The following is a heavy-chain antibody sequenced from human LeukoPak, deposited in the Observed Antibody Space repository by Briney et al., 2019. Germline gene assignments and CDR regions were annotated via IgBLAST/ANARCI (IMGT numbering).Heavy chain of an antibody. Sequence: ASVKVSCKASGYTFTSYGISWVRQAPGQGLEWMGWISAYNGNTNYAQKLQGRVTMTTDTSMSTAYMELRSLRSDDTAVYYCARAGRFVHYYYYGMDVWGQGTTVTVSS. CDR2: ISAYNGNT. V-gene: IGHV1-18*01. D-gene: IGHD3-10*02. CDR3: ARAGRFVHYYYYGMDV. CDR1: GYTFTSYG. J-gene: IGHJ6*02.